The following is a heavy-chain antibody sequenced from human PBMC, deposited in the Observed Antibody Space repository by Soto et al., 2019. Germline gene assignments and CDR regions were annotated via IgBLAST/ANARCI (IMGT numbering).Heavy chain of an antibody. D-gene: IGHD2-15*01. CDR3: ARDPSRAARDDAFDI. CDR1: GGSISSSNW. CDR2: IYHSGST. Sequence: QVQLQESGPGLVKPSGTLSLTCAVSGGSISSSNWWSWVRQPPGKGLEWIGEIYHSGSTNYNPSPKSRVTISVDKSKNQFPLKLSSVTAADTAVYYCARDPSRAARDDAFDIWGQGTMVTVSS. J-gene: IGHJ3*02. V-gene: IGHV4-4*02.